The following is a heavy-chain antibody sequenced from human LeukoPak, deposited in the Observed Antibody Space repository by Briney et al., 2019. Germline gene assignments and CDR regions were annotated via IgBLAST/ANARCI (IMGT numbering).Heavy chain of an antibody. V-gene: IGHV3-23*01. CDR3: AKDQVISGSEASDI. CDR2: ISGSGVGT. J-gene: IGHJ3*02. CDR1: GFTVNSKY. D-gene: IGHD2-21*01. Sequence: GGSLRLSCAASGFTVNSKYMSWVRQAPGKGLEWVSAISGSGVGTYYADSVKGRFTISRDNSWNTLYLQMSSLRAEDTAVYYCAKDQVISGSEASDIWGQGTMVTVSS.